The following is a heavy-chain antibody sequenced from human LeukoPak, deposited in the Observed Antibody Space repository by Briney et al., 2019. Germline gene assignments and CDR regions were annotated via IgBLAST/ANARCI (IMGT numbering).Heavy chain of an antibody. CDR3: ANWGGDNWNDEKLDY. J-gene: IGHJ4*02. CDR2: ISAYNGNT. D-gene: IGHD1-20*01. Sequence: GASVKVSCKASGYTFTSYGISWVRQAPGQGLEWMGWISAYNGNTNYAQKLQGRVTMTTDTSTSTAYMELRSLRSDDTAVYYCANWGGDNWNDEKLDYWGQGTLVTVSS. V-gene: IGHV1-18*01. CDR1: GYTFTSYG.